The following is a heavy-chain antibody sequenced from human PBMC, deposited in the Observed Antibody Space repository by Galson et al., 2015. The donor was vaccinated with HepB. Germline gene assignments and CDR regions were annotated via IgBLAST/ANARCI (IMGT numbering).Heavy chain of an antibody. Sequence: SVKVSCKASGGTFSSYAISWVRQAPGQGLEWMGRIIPILGIANYAQKFQGRVTITADKSTSTAYMELSSLRSEDTAVYYCARGDGYYATEASRYYYYYAMDVWGQGTTVTVSS. J-gene: IGHJ6*02. CDR1: GGTFSSYA. CDR3: ARGDGYYATEASRYYYYYAMDV. V-gene: IGHV1-69*04. D-gene: IGHD5-24*01. CDR2: IIPILGIA.